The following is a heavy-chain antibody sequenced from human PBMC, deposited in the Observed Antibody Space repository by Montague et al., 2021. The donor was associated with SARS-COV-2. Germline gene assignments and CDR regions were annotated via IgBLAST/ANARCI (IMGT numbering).Heavy chain of an antibody. J-gene: IGHJ4*02. V-gene: IGHV4-34*01. CDR2: INHSGST. CDR1: GGTFSGYY. Sequence: SETLSLTCAVYGGTFSGYYWRWIRQPTGKGLEWTGEINHSGSTNYNPSLKSRVTISVDTSKNQFSLKLSSVTAADTAVYYCARANGYYFDYWGQGTLVTVSS. CDR3: ARANGYYFDY. D-gene: IGHD2-8*01.